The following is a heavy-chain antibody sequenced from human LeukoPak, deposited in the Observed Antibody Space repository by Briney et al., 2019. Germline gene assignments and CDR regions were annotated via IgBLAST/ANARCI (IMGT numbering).Heavy chain of an antibody. CDR1: GFTFSDYY. CDR2: ISSSGSTI. V-gene: IGHV3-11*01. Sequence: PGGSLRLSCAASGFTFSDYYMSWIRQAPGKGLEWVSYISSSGSTIYYADSVKGRFSISRDNSNQTLYLQMSSVRADDTAVYYCARGQGVVGATTRGYFGYWGQGALVTVSS. D-gene: IGHD1-26*01. J-gene: IGHJ4*02. CDR3: ARGQGVVGATTRGYFGY.